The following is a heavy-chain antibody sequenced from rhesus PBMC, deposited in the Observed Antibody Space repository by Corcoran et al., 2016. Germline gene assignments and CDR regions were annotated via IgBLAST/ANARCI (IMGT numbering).Heavy chain of an antibody. CDR1: GASISSNW. J-gene: IGHJ4*01. D-gene: IGHD4-4*01. Sequence: QVQLQESGPGLVKPSETLSLTCAVPGASISSNWWSGIRQPPGKGLEWIGDINGTSCTTYSHPSLKSRVTISKDASKNQFSLKLSSVTAADTAVYYCARSGYGSGGVYWGQGVLVTVSS. CDR2: INGTSCTT. V-gene: IGHV4-80*01. CDR3: ARSGYGSGGVY.